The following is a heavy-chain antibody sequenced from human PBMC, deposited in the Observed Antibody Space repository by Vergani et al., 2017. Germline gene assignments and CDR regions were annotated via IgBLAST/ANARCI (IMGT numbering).Heavy chain of an antibody. D-gene: IGHD1-14*01. J-gene: IGHJ4*02. CDR3: VGEPGGTSFDY. CDR1: GGTFSSYS. Sequence: VQLVQSGAEVKKPGSSVKVSCKASGGTFSSYSMNWVRQAPGKGLEWVSSISSSSSYIYYADSVKGRFTISRDNAKNSLYLQMNSLRAEDTAVYYCVGEPGGTSFDYWGQGTLVTVSS. V-gene: IGHV3-21*01. CDR2: ISSSSSYI.